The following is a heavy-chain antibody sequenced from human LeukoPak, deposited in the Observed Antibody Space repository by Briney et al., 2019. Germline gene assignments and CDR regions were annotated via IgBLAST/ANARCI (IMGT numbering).Heavy chain of an antibody. V-gene: IGHV3-21*04. D-gene: IGHD4-17*01. CDR1: GFTFSSHF. J-gene: IGHJ4*02. Sequence: PGGSLRLSCAASGFTFSSHFMNWVRQAPGKGLEWVSSIASSDTYKYYADSVKGRFTISRDNAQNSLYLQMNSLRAEDTAVYYCAKDHDYGDFTNFDYWGQGTLVTVSS. CDR3: AKDHDYGDFTNFDY. CDR2: IASSDTYK.